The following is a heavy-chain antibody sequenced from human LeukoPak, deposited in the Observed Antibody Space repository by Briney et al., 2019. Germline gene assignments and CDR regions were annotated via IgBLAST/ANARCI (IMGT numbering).Heavy chain of an antibody. J-gene: IGHJ4*02. Sequence: SETRSLTCTVSGGSISSSSYYWGWIRQPPGKGLEWIGNIYYSGSTYYNPSLKSRVTISVDTSKNQFSLKLSSVTAADTAVYYCARVNYYDSSGCFDYWGQGTLVTVSS. D-gene: IGHD3-22*01. CDR3: ARVNYYDSSGCFDY. V-gene: IGHV4-39*01. CDR2: IYYSGST. CDR1: GGSISSSSYY.